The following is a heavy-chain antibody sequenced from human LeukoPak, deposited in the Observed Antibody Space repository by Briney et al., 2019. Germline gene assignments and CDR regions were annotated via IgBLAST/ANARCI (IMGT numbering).Heavy chain of an antibody. D-gene: IGHD5-12*01. V-gene: IGHV4-59*01. CDR1: GGSISSYY. CDR3: ARDTVRGYSGYDVFDY. CDR2: IYYSGST. J-gene: IGHJ4*02. Sequence: SETLSLTCTVSGGSISSYYWSWIRQPPGKGLEWIGYIYYSGSTNYNPSLKSRVTISVDTSKNQFSLKLTSVTAADTAVYYCARDTVRGYSGYDVFDYWGQGTLVTVSS.